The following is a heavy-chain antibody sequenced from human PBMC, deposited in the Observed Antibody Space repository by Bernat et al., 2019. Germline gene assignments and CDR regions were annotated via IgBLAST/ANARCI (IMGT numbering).Heavy chain of an antibody. CDR2: ISGSGGST. CDR1: GFTFSSYA. CDR3: AKGGQGSGSYYYYYGMDV. D-gene: IGHD3-10*01. Sequence: EVQLVESGGGLVKPGGSLRLSCAASGFTFSSYAMSWVRQAPGKGLEWVSAISGSGGSTSYADSVKGRFTISRDNSKNTLYLQMNSLRAEDTAVYYCAKGGQGSGSYYYYYGMDVWGQGTTVTVS. V-gene: IGHV3-23*04. J-gene: IGHJ6*02.